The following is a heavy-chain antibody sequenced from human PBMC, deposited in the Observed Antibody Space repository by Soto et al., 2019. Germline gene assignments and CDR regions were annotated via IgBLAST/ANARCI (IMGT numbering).Heavy chain of an antibody. V-gene: IGHV5-51*01. D-gene: IGHD5-12*01. J-gene: IGHJ4*02. CDR2: IYPGDSDT. CDR1: GYSFTSYW. Sequence: GESLKISCKGSGYSFTSYWIGWVRQMPGKGLEWMGIIYPGDSDTRYSPSFQGQVAISADKSISTAYLQWSSLKASDTAMYYCARLSGMATMAPGYFGYWGQGTLVTVSS. CDR3: ARLSGMATMAPGYFGY.